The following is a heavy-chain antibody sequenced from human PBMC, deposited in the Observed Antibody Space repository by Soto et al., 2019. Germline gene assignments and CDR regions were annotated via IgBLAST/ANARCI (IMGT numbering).Heavy chain of an antibody. CDR2: IYATGTT. V-gene: IGHV4-4*07. CDR1: GAPISGFY. J-gene: IGHJ5*02. CDR3: VRDGTKTLRDWFDP. Sequence: PSETLSLTCTVSGAPISGFYWSWIRKSAGKGLEWIGRIYATGTTDYNPSLKSRVMMSVDTSKKQFSLKLRSVTAADTAVYYCVRDGTKTLRDWFDPWGQGISVTVS. D-gene: IGHD1-1*01.